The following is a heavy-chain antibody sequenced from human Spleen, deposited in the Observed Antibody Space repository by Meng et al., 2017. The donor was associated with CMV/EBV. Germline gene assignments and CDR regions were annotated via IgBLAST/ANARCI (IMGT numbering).Heavy chain of an antibody. CDR1: GGSIGSYY. V-gene: IGHV4-59*01. CDR2: FYYSGST. CDR3: ARVPPPYCGGDCSDGRYFDY. J-gene: IGHJ4*02. D-gene: IGHD2-21*01. Sequence: SETLSLTCIVSGGSIGSYYWSWIRQPPGRGLEWIGYFYYSGSTNYNPSLKSRVSISVDPSENQFSLRLRSVTAADTAVYYRARVPPPYCGGDCSDGRYFDYWGQGTLVTVSS.